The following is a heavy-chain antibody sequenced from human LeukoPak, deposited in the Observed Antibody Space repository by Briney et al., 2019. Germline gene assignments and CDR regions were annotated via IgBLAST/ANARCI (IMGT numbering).Heavy chain of an antibody. CDR3: ARGFCDDFWSGYFGPLSYYYYMDV. CDR1: GGTFSSYA. Sequence: SVTVSCKPSGGTFSSYAISWVRQAPGQGLEWMEGIIPIFGTAHYAQNFQGRDTVTTDESTSTDYMESSIVRSEDTAVYYFARGFCDDFWSGYFGPLSYYYYMDVWGKGTTVTVSS. CDR2: IIPIFGTA. D-gene: IGHD3-3*01. J-gene: IGHJ6*03. V-gene: IGHV1-69*05.